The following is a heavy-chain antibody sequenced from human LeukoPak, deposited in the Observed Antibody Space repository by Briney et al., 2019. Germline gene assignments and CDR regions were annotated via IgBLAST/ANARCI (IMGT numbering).Heavy chain of an antibody. D-gene: IGHD2-2*01. Sequence: GGSLRLSCAASGFTFSSYAMHWVRQAPGKGLEWVAVISYDGSNKYYADSVKGRFTISRDNSKNTLYLQMNGLRAEDTAVYYCARAFDTSWDYYYMDVWGKGTTVTVSS. V-gene: IGHV3-30-3*01. CDR1: GFTFSSYA. CDR3: ARAFDTSWDYYYMDV. J-gene: IGHJ6*03. CDR2: ISYDGSNK.